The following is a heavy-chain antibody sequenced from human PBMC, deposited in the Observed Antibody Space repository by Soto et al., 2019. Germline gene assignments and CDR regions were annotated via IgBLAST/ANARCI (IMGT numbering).Heavy chain of an antibody. V-gene: IGHV4-31*03. CDR2: IYYSGST. J-gene: IGHJ3*02. Sequence: KPSETLSLTCTVSGGSISSGGYYWSWIRQHPGKGLEWIGYIYYSGSTYYNPSLKSRVTISVDTSKNQFSLKLSSVTAADTAVYYCARALILTGYYIHDAFDIWGQGTMVTVSS. D-gene: IGHD3-9*01. CDR3: ARALILTGYYIHDAFDI. CDR1: GGSISSGGYY.